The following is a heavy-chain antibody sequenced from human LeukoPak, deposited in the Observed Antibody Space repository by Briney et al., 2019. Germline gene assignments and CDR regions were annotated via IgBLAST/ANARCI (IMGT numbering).Heavy chain of an antibody. CDR1: GFTFSSYA. CDR3: AKDWSDTANPRGPFDY. Sequence: GGSLRLSCAASGFTFSSYAMSWVRQAPGKGLEWVSAISGSGGSTYYADSVKGRFTISRDNSKNTLYLQMNSLRAEDTAVYYCAKDWSDTANPRGPFDYWGQGTLVTVSS. CDR2: ISGSGGST. J-gene: IGHJ4*02. V-gene: IGHV3-23*01. D-gene: IGHD5-18*01.